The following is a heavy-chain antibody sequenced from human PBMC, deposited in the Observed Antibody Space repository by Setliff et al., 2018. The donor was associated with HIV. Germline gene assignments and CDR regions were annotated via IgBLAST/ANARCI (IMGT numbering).Heavy chain of an antibody. CDR3: ARDWNHYFYYMDV. D-gene: IGHD1-1*01. V-gene: IGHV4-34*01. CDR1: GGSLNDYY. CDR2: INHSGST. J-gene: IGHJ6*03. Sequence: PSETLSLTCAVYGGSLNDYYWSWIRLPPGKGLEWIGEINHSGSTNYNPYLKSRVTISVDTSKNQFSLKLTSVTAADTAVYYCARDWNHYFYYMDVWGKGTTVTVSS.